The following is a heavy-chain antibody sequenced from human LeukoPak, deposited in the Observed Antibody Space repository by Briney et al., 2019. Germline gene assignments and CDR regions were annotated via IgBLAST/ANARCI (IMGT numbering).Heavy chain of an antibody. Sequence: GASVKVSCKASGYTFDTYGISWVRQAPGQGLEWMGWISGYNGNTNYAQKFQGRVTMTTEKSTSTVYMELRSLRSDDTAVYYCSRDYCNGVSCYSGVDVWGQGTTVTVSS. CDR3: SRDYCNGVSCYSGVDV. J-gene: IGHJ6*02. CDR2: ISGYNGNT. CDR1: GYTFDTYG. V-gene: IGHV1-18*01. D-gene: IGHD2/OR15-2a*01.